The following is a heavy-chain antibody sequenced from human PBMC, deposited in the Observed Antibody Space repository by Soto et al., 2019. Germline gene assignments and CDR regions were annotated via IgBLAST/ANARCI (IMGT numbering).Heavy chain of an antibody. D-gene: IGHD3-10*01. CDR2: ISADDGET. CDR1: GYSFITYG. V-gene: IGHV1-18*01. Sequence: QVQLVQSGTEVKKPGASVKVSCKASGYSFITYGISWVRQAPGQGLEWMGWISADDGETNYAQKFQDRVTLTTDTHTTTACSGLRGLGSDDTAVYYGARNPTRHRHGRRGGGLDPWGQGTLVTVSS. J-gene: IGHJ5*02. CDR3: ARNPTRHRHGRRGGGLDP.